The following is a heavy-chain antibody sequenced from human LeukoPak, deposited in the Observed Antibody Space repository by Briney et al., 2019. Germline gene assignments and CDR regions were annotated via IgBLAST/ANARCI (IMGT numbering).Heavy chain of an antibody. D-gene: IGHD2-21*01. J-gene: IGHJ5*02. CDR1: GFTFINAW. CDR3: AADRLNWFDP. Sequence: PGGSQRLSCAASGFTFINAWMTWVRQAPGKGLEWVGRIKSKTGGGTTDYAAPVKGRFTISRDDSKNMLYLQMNSLKTEDTAVYFCAADRLNWFDPWGQGTLVTVSS. CDR2: IKSKTGGGTT. V-gene: IGHV3-15*05.